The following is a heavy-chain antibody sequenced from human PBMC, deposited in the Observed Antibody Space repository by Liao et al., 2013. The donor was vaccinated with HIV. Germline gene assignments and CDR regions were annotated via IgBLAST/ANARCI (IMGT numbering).Heavy chain of an antibody. CDR3: ARVSNWNNYYFYIDV. Sequence: QVQLQESGPGLVKPSQTLSLTCTVSGGSISSGAYYWSWIRQPPGKGLEWIGYIYYSGTTYYNPSLKSRVTISVDTSKSQFSLMLSSVTAADTAVYYCARVSNWNNYYFYIDVWGKGTTVIVSS. J-gene: IGHJ6*03. CDR2: IYYSGTT. V-gene: IGHV4-30-4*08. D-gene: IGHD1/OR15-1a*01. CDR1: GGSISSGAYY.